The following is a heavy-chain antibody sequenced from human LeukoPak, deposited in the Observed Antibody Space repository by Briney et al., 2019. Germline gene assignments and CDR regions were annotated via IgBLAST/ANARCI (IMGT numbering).Heavy chain of an antibody. D-gene: IGHD3-22*01. J-gene: IGHJ4*02. Sequence: ASVKVSCKASGYTFTSYGISWVRQPPGQGLEWMGWISAYNGNTNYAQKLQGRVTMTTDTSTSTAYMELRSLRSDDTAVYYCARVEGNYYYDSSGYYYDYWGQGTLVTVSS. V-gene: IGHV1-18*01. CDR1: GYTFTSYG. CDR2: ISAYNGNT. CDR3: ARVEGNYYYDSSGYYYDY.